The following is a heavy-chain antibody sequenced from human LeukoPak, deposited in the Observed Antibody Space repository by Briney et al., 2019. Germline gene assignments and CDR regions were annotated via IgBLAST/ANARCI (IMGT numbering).Heavy chain of an antibody. Sequence: GESLKISCKGSGYSFTSNWIGWVRQMPGKGLEWMGIIYPGDSDTRYSPSFQGQVTISADKSISTAYLQWSSLRTSDTAMYYCARQQRVWYSSSGDYFDYWGQGTLVTVSS. CDR1: GYSFTSNW. CDR3: ARQQRVWYSSSGDYFDY. D-gene: IGHD6-6*01. CDR2: IYPGDSDT. J-gene: IGHJ4*02. V-gene: IGHV5-51*01.